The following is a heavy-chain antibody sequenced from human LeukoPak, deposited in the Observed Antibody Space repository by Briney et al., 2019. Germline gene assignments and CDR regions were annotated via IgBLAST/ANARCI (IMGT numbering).Heavy chain of an antibody. CDR1: GFTFSSYA. D-gene: IGHD6-13*01. CDR2: ISSSGGST. J-gene: IGHJ6*03. Sequence: GSLRLSCAASGFTFSSYAMHWVRQAPGKGLEYVSAISSSGGSTYYANSVKGRFTISRDNSKNTLYLQMGSLRTEDMAVYYCARDGVKAAAGTGTMIGGYYYYMDVWGKGTTVTVSS. V-gene: IGHV3-64*01. CDR3: ARDGVKAAAGTGTMIGGYYYYMDV.